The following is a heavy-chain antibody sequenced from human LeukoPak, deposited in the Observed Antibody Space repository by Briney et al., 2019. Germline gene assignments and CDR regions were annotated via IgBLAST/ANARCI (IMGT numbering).Heavy chain of an antibody. CDR1: GGSFSSYY. CDR2: IYTGGST. J-gene: IGHJ4*02. D-gene: IGHD2-15*01. V-gene: IGHV4-4*07. CDR3: ARHSNGGDCSGGSCYIFDY. Sequence: PSETLSLTCTVSGGSFSSYYWNWIRQPAGKGLEWIGRIYTGGSTNYNPSLKSRLTMSIDTSKNQFSLKLTSVTAADTAVYYCARHSNGGDCSGGSCYIFDYWGQGALVTVSS.